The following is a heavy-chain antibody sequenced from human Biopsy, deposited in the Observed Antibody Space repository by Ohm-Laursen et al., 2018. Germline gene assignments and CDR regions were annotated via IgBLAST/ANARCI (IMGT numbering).Heavy chain of an antibody. J-gene: IGHJ4*02. V-gene: IGHV4-59*11. Sequence: TLSLTCIVSGGSSTGHYWSWIRQPPGKGLEWIGHISYTGYTSYNASLKSRVTISVDTSRNHFSLRLSSLTAADTAVYYCARGSNDFGGLYFPRWGQGTLLTVSS. CDR1: GGSSTGHY. D-gene: IGHD4-23*01. CDR2: ISYTGYT. CDR3: ARGSNDFGGLYFPR.